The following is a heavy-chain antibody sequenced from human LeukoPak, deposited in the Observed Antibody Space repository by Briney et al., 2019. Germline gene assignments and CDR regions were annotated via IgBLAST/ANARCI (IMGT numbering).Heavy chain of an antibody. J-gene: IGHJ5*02. CDR3: ARGATTVVTPEWFDP. V-gene: IGHV3-53*01. D-gene: IGHD4-23*01. CDR2: IYSGGST. Sequence: PGGSLRLSCAASAFSVSSNYVSWVRQAPGKGLEWVSAIYSGGSTSYADSVKGRFTISRDNAKNSLYLQMNSLRAEDTAVYYCARGATTVVTPEWFDPWGQGTLVTVSS. CDR1: AFSVSSNY.